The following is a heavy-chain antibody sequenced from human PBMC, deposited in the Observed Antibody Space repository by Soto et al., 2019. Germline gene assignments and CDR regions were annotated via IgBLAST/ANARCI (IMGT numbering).Heavy chain of an antibody. CDR3: ARSGVWAPRDY. D-gene: IGHD3-3*01. CDR2: ISAYNGNT. J-gene: IGHJ4*02. Sequence: QVQLVQSGAEVKKPGASVKVSCKASGYTFTSYGISWVRQAPGQGLEWMGWISAYNGNTNYAQKLQGRVTMTTDTSSDAAYTELRSLRSDETAVYYWARSGVWAPRDYWGQGTLVTVSS. V-gene: IGHV1-18*01. CDR1: GYTFTSYG.